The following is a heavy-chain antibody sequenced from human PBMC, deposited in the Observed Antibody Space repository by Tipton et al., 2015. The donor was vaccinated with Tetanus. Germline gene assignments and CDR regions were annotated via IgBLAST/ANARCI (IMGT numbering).Heavy chain of an antibody. CDR3: ARVRSAAYTTNWYSGDNWFDP. V-gene: IGHV4-4*07. D-gene: IGHD6-13*01. J-gene: IGHJ5*02. CDR2: IDANGST. CDR1: GGSISSYN. Sequence: TLSLTCTVSGGSISSYNWSWIRQPAGKGLEWIGRIDANGSTDYNPSLKSRVTMSVDTSENQFSLKSSSVIAADTAIYYCARVRSAAYTTNWYSGDNWFDPWGQGTLVTVSS.